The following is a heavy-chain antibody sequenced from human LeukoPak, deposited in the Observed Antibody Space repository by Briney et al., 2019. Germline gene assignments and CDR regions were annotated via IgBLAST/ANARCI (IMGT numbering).Heavy chain of an antibody. Sequence: ASETLSLTCTVSGGSISSYYWSWIRQPPGKGLEWIGNIYYSGSTNYNPSLKSRVTISVDTSKNQFSLRLSSVTAADTAVYYCARRSYTAYYYYGMDVWGQGTTVTVSS. CDR1: GGSISSYY. J-gene: IGHJ6*02. D-gene: IGHD3-10*01. V-gene: IGHV4-59*08. CDR3: ARRSYTAYYYYGMDV. CDR2: IYYSGST.